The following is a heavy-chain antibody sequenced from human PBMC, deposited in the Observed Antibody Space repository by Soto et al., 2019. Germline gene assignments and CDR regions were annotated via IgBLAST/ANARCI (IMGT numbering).Heavy chain of an antibody. Sequence: QVQLVQSGAEVKKPGSSVKVSCKASGGTFSSYAISWVRQAPGQGLEWMGGIIPISGTANYAQKFQGRVTNTADDSTSTAYMELSSLRSEDTAVYYWARSQGSSTSLEIYYYYYYGMDVWGQGTTVTVSS. V-gene: IGHV1-69*01. J-gene: IGHJ6*02. CDR1: GGTFSSYA. CDR2: IIPISGTA. D-gene: IGHD2-2*01. CDR3: ARSQGSSTSLEIYYYYYYGMDV.